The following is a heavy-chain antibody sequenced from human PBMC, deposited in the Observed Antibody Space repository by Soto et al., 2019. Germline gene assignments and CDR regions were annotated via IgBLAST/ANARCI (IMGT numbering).Heavy chain of an antibody. CDR2: FDPEDGET. D-gene: IGHD6-19*01. J-gene: IGHJ4*02. CDR3: ATPSSGWEAFDY. CDR1: GYTLTELS. Sequence: ASVKVSCKVSGYTLTELSMHCVRQAPGKGLEWMGGFDPEDGETIYAQKFQGRVTMTEDTSTDTAYMELSSLRSEDTAVYYCATPSSGWEAFDYWGQGTLVTVS. V-gene: IGHV1-24*01.